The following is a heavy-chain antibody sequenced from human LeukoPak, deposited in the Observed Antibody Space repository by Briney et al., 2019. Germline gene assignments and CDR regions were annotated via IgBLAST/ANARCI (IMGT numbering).Heavy chain of an antibody. CDR2: ISTSSSYI. D-gene: IGHD2-15*01. J-gene: IGHJ4*02. Sequence: GGSLRLSCAASGFTLSSYSMNWVRQTPGKGLEWVSSISTSSSYIYYADSVKGRFTISRDNSKNTLYLQMNSLRAEDTAVYYCAGVLSRYCSGGSCYRFDYWGQGTLVTVSS. CDR3: AGVLSRYCSGGSCYRFDY. CDR1: GFTLSSYS. V-gene: IGHV3-21*04.